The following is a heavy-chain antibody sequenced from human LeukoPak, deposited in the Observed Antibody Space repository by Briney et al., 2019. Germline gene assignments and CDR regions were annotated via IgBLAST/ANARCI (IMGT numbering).Heavy chain of an antibody. D-gene: IGHD5-24*01. Sequence: SETLSLTCTVSGGSISSSGYYWGWVRQPPGKGLEWIGSIYYSGSTYYSPSLKSRVTISLDTSKNQFSLKLSSVTAAETAVYYCAREGRYRYGYNEYHSYMDIWGKGTTVTVSS. CDR3: AREGRYRYGYNEYHSYMDI. CDR2: IYYSGST. V-gene: IGHV4-39*07. CDR1: GGSISSSGYY. J-gene: IGHJ6*03.